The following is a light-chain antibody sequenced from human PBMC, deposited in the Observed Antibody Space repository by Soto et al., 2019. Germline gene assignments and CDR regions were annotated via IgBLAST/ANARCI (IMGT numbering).Light chain of an antibody. Sequence: DLQMTQSPSSLSASVGARVTITCQAGQNINNYLNWYQQKPGRAPNLLIYDASNLEAGVPSRFTVTGSGTDFTFPLSRLQPEDIATYDCQQYENLPTFGQGTRLEIK. CDR3: QQYENLPT. CDR2: DAS. V-gene: IGKV1-33*01. CDR1: QNINNY. J-gene: IGKJ5*01.